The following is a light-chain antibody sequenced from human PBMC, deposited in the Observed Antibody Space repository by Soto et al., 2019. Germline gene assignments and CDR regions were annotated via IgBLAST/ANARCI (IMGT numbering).Light chain of an antibody. V-gene: IGKV1-5*01. CDR3: QQYNSYRT. CDR1: QRISSW. CDR2: DAS. J-gene: IGKJ1*01. Sequence: DIPMTQSPSTLSASVGDRVTITCRASQRISSWLAWYQQKPGKAPKLLIYDASGLESGVPSRFSGSGSGTEFTLTISSLQPDDFATYYCQQYNSYRTFGQGTKVEIK.